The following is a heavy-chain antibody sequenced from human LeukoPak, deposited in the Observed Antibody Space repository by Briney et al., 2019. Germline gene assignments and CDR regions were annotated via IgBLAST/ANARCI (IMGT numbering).Heavy chain of an antibody. J-gene: IGHJ5*02. V-gene: IGHV4-34*01. CDR2: INHSGST. CDR3: ARGRAGVQLGYQSTRFDP. Sequence: KPSETLSLTCAVYAGSFSCYYWSWIRQPPGKGREWMVEINHSGSTNYNPSLKSRVTISVDTSKSQFSLKLSSVTAADTAVYYCARGRAGVQLGYQSTRFDPWGQGTLVTVSS. D-gene: IGHD5-18*01. CDR1: AGSFSCYY.